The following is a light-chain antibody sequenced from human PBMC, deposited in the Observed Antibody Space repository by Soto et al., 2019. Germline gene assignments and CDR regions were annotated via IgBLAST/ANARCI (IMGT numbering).Light chain of an antibody. V-gene: IGKV1-5*03. CDR3: QHYNSYSEA. CDR2: KAS. Sequence: DIQMTQSPSTLSGSVGDRVTITCRARQTISSWLAWYQQKPGKAPKLLIYKASTLKSGVPSRFSGSGSGTEFILTISSLQPDDFATYYCQHYNSYSEAFGQGTKVDIK. CDR1: QTISSW. J-gene: IGKJ1*01.